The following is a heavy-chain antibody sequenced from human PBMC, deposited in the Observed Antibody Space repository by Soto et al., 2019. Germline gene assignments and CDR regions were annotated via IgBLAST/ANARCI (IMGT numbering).Heavy chain of an antibody. CDR1: GYTFTSYW. CDR2: IDPSDSYT. CDR3: YS. D-gene: IGHD6-19*01. Sequence: PEESLKNSYKGSGYTFTSYWISWVRQMPGKGLEWMGKIDPSDSYTNYSPSFQGHVTYLQMNSLRAEDTAVYYCARRGEYSSGWYS. J-gene: IGHJ2*01. V-gene: IGHV5-10-1*01.